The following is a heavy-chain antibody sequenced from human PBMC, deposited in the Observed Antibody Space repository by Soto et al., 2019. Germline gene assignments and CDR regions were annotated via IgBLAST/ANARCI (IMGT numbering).Heavy chain of an antibody. J-gene: IGHJ6*02. V-gene: IGHV4-34*01. CDR2: INHSGST. Sequence: SETLSLTCAVYGGSFSGYYGSWIRQPPGKGLEWIGEINHSGSTNYNPSLKSRVTISVDTSKNQFSLKLSSVTAADTAVYYCARGRVLRFLNASQNYRSRHYYYYGMDVWGQGTTVTVS. D-gene: IGHD3-3*01. CDR1: GGSFSGYY. CDR3: ARGRVLRFLNASQNYRSRHYYYYGMDV.